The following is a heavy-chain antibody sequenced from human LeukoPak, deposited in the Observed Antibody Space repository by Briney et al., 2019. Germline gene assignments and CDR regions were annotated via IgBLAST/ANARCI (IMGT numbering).Heavy chain of an antibody. Sequence: PGGSLRLSCAASGLTFSDYAMHWVRQAPGKGMEWVAVISYDGSTKYYADSVKGQFTISRDNSKNTLYLQMDSLRAEDTAVYYCAKAAAGTEYYFEYWGQGTLVTVSS. CDR2: ISYDGSTK. CDR1: GLTFSDYA. V-gene: IGHV3-30*04. D-gene: IGHD6-13*01. J-gene: IGHJ4*02. CDR3: AKAAAGTEYYFEY.